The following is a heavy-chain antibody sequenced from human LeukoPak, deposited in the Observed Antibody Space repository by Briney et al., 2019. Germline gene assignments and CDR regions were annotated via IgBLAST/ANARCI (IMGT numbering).Heavy chain of an antibody. D-gene: IGHD3-10*01. CDR3: ARDLVDNYGSGSYYNPPAYYYYGMDV. Sequence: SETLSLTCTVSGGSISSGDYYWSWIRQPPGKGLEWIGYIYYSGSTYYNPSLKSRVTISVDTSKNQFSLKLSSVTAADTAVYYCARDLVDNYGSGSYYNPPAYYYYGMDVWGKGTTVTASS. J-gene: IGHJ6*04. CDR1: GGSISSGDYY. V-gene: IGHV4-30-4*01. CDR2: IYYSGST.